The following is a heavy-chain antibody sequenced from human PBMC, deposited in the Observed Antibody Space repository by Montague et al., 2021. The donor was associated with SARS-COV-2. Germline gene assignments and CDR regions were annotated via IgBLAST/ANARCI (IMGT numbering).Heavy chain of an antibody. CDR3: AGVGRGSSWYEVAFDI. CDR1: GGSISRYS. Sequence: SETLSLTCTVSGGSISRYSWTWIWKPQGKGLGWNGYIYNNGSSNYNPSLTRRVTISVNTSKNKFPLKLSSVAAADTAAYVFAGVGRGSSWYEVAFDIWGQGTLVTVSS. J-gene: IGHJ3*02. D-gene: IGHD6-13*01. V-gene: IGHV4-59*01. CDR2: IYNNGSS.